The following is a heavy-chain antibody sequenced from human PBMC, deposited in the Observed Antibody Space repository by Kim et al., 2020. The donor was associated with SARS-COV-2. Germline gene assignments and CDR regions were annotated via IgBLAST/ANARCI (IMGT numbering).Heavy chain of an antibody. Sequence: SETLSLTCTVSGGSISSYYWSWIRQPPGKGLEWIGYIYYSGSTNYNPSLKSRVTISVDTSKNQFSLKLSSVTAADTAVYYCARGQYDYGGLDAFDIWGQGTMVTVSS. J-gene: IGHJ3*02. CDR2: IYYSGST. D-gene: IGHD4-17*01. CDR3: ARGQYDYGGLDAFDI. V-gene: IGHV4-59*08. CDR1: GGSISSYY.